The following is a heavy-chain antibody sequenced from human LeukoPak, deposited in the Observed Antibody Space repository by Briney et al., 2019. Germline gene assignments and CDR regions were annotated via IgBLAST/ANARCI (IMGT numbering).Heavy chain of an antibody. CDR2: INHSGST. D-gene: IGHD3-3*01. CDR1: GGSFSGYY. Sequence: PSETLSLTCAVYGGSFSGYYRSWIRQPPGKGLEWIGEINHSGSTNYNPSLKSRVTISVDTSKNQFSLKLSSVTAADTAVYYCARRFLEWSPFDYWGQGTLVTVSS. CDR3: ARRFLEWSPFDY. V-gene: IGHV4-34*01. J-gene: IGHJ4*02.